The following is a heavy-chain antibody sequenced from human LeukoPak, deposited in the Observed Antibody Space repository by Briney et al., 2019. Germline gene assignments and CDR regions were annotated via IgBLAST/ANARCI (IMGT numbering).Heavy chain of an antibody. CDR3: ARVLSQPAYYFDY. J-gene: IGHJ4*02. Sequence: SVKVSCKASGGTFSSYAISWVRQAPGQGLEWMGGIIPIFGTANYAQKFQGRVAITADESTSTAYMELSSLRSEDTAVYYCARVLSQPAYYFDYWGQGTLVTVSS. CDR1: GGTFSSYA. CDR2: IIPIFGTA. D-gene: IGHD2-2*01. V-gene: IGHV1-69*13.